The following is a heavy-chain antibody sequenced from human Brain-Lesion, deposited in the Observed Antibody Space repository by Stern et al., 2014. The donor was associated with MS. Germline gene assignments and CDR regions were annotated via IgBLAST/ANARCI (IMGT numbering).Heavy chain of an antibody. Sequence: EVQLVESGAEVKKPGESLKISCKGSGYRFTSNWIGWGRQMPGKGPEWMGIIWPGDSDTRYSPSFQGQVTISADKSISTAYLQWSSLQASDTAMYYCARRGDSSSSGFDYWGQGTLVIVSS. D-gene: IGHD6-6*01. CDR2: IWPGDSDT. J-gene: IGHJ4*02. V-gene: IGHV5-51*01. CDR3: ARRGDSSSSGFDY. CDR1: GYRFTSNW.